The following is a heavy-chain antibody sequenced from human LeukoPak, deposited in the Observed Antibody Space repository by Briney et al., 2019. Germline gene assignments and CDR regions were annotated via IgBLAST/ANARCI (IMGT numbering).Heavy chain of an antibody. CDR3: ARGYYYGSGSYP. Sequence: GRSLRLSCAASGFTFSRYGMHWVRQAPGKGLEWVSVIYSGGSTYYADSVKGRFTISRHNSKNTLYLQMNSLRAEDTAVYYCARGYYYGSGSYPWGQGTLVTVSS. D-gene: IGHD3-10*01. CDR2: IYSGGST. CDR1: GFTFSRYG. V-gene: IGHV3-53*04. J-gene: IGHJ5*02.